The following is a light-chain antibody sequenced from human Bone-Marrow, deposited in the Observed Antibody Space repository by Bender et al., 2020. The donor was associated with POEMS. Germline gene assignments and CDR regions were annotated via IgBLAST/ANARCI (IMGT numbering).Light chain of an antibody. V-gene: IGLV1-44*01. CDR2: SNY. J-gene: IGLJ3*02. CDR3: CSYAGSSTFV. Sequence: QSVLTQPPSASGTPGQSVIISCSGTDSNFGGNNVNWYQHLPGSAPRLVVYSNYQRPSGVPARFSGSKSGNSASLTISGLQAEDVADYSYCSYAGSSTFVFGGGTRLSVL. CDR1: DSNFGGNN.